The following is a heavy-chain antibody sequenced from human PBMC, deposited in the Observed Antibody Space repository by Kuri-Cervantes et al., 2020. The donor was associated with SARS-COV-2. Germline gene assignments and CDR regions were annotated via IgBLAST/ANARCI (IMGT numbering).Heavy chain of an antibody. CDR1: GFTFSSYE. V-gene: IGHV4-59*08. CDR3: ARQYWELSPAAFDI. D-gene: IGHD1-26*01. J-gene: IGHJ3*02. Sequence: ESLKISCAASGFTFSSYEMNWLRQPPGKGLEWIGYIYYSGSTNYNPSLKSRVTISVDTSKNQFSLKLSSVTAADTAVYYCARQYWELSPAAFDIWGQGTVVTVSS. CDR2: IYYSGST.